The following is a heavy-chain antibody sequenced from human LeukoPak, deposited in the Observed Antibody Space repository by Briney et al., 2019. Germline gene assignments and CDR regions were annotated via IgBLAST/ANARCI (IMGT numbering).Heavy chain of an antibody. CDR2: IYHSGST. J-gene: IGHJ5*02. CDR1: GASISSSYW. Sequence: SETLSLTCTVSGASISSSYWWTWVRQPPGKGLEWIGEIYHSGSTHYSPSLKSRVTISVDKSKNQFSLKLSSVTAADTAVYYCARSNWFDPWGQGTLVTASS. V-gene: IGHV4-4*02. CDR3: ARSNWFDP.